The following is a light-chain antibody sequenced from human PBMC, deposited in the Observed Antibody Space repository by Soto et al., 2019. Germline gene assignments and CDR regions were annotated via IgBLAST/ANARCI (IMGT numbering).Light chain of an antibody. J-gene: IGKJ1*01. V-gene: IGKV3-20*01. CDR2: GAS. Sequence: EILLTQSQGTLSLSPGERATLSCRASQSVSTRSLAWYQQKPGQAPRLLISGASSRAADIPDRFSGSGSGTDFTLTINRLEPEDFAVYYCQQYDSSPRTFGQGTKVDIK. CDR3: QQYDSSPRT. CDR1: QSVSTRS.